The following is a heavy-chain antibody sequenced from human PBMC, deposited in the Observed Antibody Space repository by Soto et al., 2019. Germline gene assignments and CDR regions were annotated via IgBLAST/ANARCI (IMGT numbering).Heavy chain of an antibody. CDR1: GFTFSSYW. Sequence: GGSLRLSCAASGFTFSSYWMSWVRQAPGMGLEWVANIKQDGSEKYYVDSVKGRFTISRDNAKNSLYLQMNSLRAEDTAVYYCARVEVYSSSWYRWYFDYWGQGTLVTVSS. D-gene: IGHD6-13*01. J-gene: IGHJ4*02. CDR2: IKQDGSEK. CDR3: ARVEVYSSSWYRWYFDY. V-gene: IGHV3-7*03.